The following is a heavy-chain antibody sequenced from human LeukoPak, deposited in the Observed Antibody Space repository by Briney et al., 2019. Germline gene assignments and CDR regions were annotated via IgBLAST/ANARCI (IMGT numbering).Heavy chain of an antibody. CDR1: GGSISGGGYY. V-gene: IGHV4-30-2*01. CDR2: IYHSGST. Sequence: SETLSLTCTVSGGSISGGGYYWSWIRQPPGKGLEWIGYIYHSGSTYYNPSLKSRVTISVDRSKNQFSLKLSSVTAADTAVYYCARAGRLRFLEWSTLDAFDIWGQGTMVTVSS. D-gene: IGHD3-3*01. CDR3: ARAGRLRFLEWSTLDAFDI. J-gene: IGHJ3*02.